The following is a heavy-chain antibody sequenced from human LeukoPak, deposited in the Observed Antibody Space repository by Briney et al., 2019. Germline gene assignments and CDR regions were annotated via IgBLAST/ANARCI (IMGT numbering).Heavy chain of an antibody. CDR3: AKDAVSDSSGYDY. CDR2: ISGSGGST. CDR1: GFTFSSYG. J-gene: IGHJ4*02. D-gene: IGHD3-22*01. Sequence: GGSLRLSCAASGFTFSSYGMSWARQAPGKGLEWVSAISGSGGSTYYADSVKGRFTISRDNSKNTLYLQMNSLRAKDTAVYYCAKDAVSDSSGYDYWGQGTLVTVSS. V-gene: IGHV3-23*01.